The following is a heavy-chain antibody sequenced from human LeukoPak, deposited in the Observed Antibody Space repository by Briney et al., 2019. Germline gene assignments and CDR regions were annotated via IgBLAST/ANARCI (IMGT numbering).Heavy chain of an antibody. CDR1: GYSFTSYW. CDR2: IYPGDSDT. Sequence: GESLKISCKGSGYSFTSYWIGWVRQMPGKGLEWMGIIYPGDSDTRYSPSFQGQVTISADKSISTAYLQWSSLKASDTAMYYCARHGRYYGDYVRWFDPWGQGTLVSVSS. CDR3: ARHGRYYGDYVRWFDP. D-gene: IGHD4-17*01. V-gene: IGHV5-51*01. J-gene: IGHJ5*02.